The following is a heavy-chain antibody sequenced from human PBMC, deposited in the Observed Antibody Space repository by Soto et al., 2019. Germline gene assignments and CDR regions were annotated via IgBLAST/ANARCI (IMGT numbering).Heavy chain of an antibody. Sequence: QLQMQESGPGLVKPSETLSLTCTVSGDSISSSSSYWGWIRQPPGKGLEWIGSIYYTGTTYYNPSLKSRVTITVDTSKKQFSLKLTSVTAADTAVYYCGRGLDGRWLVIDSWGQGTLVTVSP. D-gene: IGHD6-6*01. J-gene: IGHJ4*02. CDR3: GRGLDGRWLVIDS. CDR1: GDSISSSSSY. CDR2: IYYTGTT. V-gene: IGHV4-39*01.